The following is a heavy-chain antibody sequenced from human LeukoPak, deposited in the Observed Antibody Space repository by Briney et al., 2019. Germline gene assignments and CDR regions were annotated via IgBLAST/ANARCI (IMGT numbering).Heavy chain of an antibody. CDR1: GYTLNELS. Sequence: GASVKVSCKVSGYTLNELSMHWVRQAPGKGLEWMGGFDPEDGETIYAQKFQGRVTMTEDTSTDTAYMELSSLRSEDTAVYYCALTMVRGVLIDYWGQGTLVTVSS. J-gene: IGHJ4*02. V-gene: IGHV1-24*01. CDR3: ALTMVRGVLIDY. D-gene: IGHD3-10*01. CDR2: FDPEDGET.